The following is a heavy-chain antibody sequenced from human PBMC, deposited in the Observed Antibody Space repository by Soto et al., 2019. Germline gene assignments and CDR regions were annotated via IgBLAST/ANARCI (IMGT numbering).Heavy chain of an antibody. CDR2: IISLFGTA. CDR3: ATELGENPASPFDA. CDR1: GVTFSSET. D-gene: IGHD3-10*01. V-gene: IGHV1-69*19. J-gene: IGHJ4*02. Sequence: QVQLVQSGADVKKPGSSVKVSCQASGVTFSSETLGWVRQAPGQGLEWVGGIISLFGTASYAQKFQGRVTISADESTSTVYMEWSSLRSYATAVYFCATELGENPASPFDAWGQGTLVTGSS.